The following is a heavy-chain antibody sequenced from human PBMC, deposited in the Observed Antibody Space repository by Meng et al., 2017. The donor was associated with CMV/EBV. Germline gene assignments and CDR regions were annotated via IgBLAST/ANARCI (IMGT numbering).Heavy chain of an antibody. Sequence: VQLVDSGGGLVKPGGSLRLSCAASGFTFSDYYMSWIRQAPGKGLEWVSYISSSSSYTNYADSVKGRFTISRDNAKNSLYLQMNSLRAEDTAVYYCARDRTGYPFDYWGQGTLVTVSS. D-gene: IGHD3/OR15-3a*01. J-gene: IGHJ4*02. CDR2: ISSSSSYT. V-gene: IGHV3-11*05. CDR3: ARDRTGYPFDY. CDR1: GFTFSDYY.